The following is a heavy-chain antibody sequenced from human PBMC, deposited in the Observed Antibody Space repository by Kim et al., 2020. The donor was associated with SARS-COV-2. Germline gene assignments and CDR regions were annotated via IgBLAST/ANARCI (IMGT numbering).Heavy chain of an antibody. CDR3: AKDSGSSSHNWFDP. D-gene: IGHD6-13*01. J-gene: IGHJ5*02. CDR2: ISWNSGSI. Sequence: GGSLRLSCAASGFTFDDYAMHWVRQAPGKGLEWVSGISWNSGSIGYADSVKGRFTISRDNAKNSLYLQMNSLRAEDTALYYCAKDSGSSSHNWFDPWGQGNLVTVSS. V-gene: IGHV3-9*01. CDR1: GFTFDDYA.